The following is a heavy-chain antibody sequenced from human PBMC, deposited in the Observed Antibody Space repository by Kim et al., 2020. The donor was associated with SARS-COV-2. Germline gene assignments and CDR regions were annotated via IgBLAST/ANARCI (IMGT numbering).Heavy chain of an antibody. V-gene: IGHV3-74*01. CDR3: ARDGPAASIYLDY. CDR2: INSDGSST. CDR1: GFTFSSYW. Sequence: GGSLRLSCAASGFTFSSYWMHWVRQAPGKGLVWVSRINSDGSSTSYANSVKGRFTISRDNAKNTLYLQMNSLRAEDTAVYYCARDGPAASIYLDYWGQGTLVTVSS. J-gene: IGHJ4*02. D-gene: IGHD2-2*01.